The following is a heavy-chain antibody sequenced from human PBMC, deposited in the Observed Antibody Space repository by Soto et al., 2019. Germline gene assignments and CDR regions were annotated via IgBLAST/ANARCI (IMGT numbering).Heavy chain of an antibody. J-gene: IGHJ4*02. V-gene: IGHV4-34*01. D-gene: IGHD2-15*01. Sequence: PSETLSLSCAVYGGSFSGYYWSWIRQPPGKGLEWIGEINHSGSTNYNPSLKSRVTISVDTSKNQFSLKLSSVTAADTAVYYCASFPVKNPKRYCSGGSCYYNYWGQGTLVTVSS. CDR3: ASFPVKNPKRYCSGGSCYYNY. CDR1: GGSFSGYY. CDR2: INHSGST.